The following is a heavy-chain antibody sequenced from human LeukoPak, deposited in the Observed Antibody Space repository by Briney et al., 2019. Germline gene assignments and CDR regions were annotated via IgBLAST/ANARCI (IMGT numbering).Heavy chain of an antibody. CDR3: TRDRSRAEDD. CDR2: INQGGSDK. CDR1: GFTFSGHW. Sequence: HPGGSLRLSCAASGFTFSGHWMSWVRQAPGKGLEWVANINQGGSDKYYVDSVKGRFTISRDNANNLLYLQMNSLRGEDTAVYYCTRDRSRAEDDWGQGTLVAVSS. V-gene: IGHV3-7*01. D-gene: IGHD1-14*01. J-gene: IGHJ4*02.